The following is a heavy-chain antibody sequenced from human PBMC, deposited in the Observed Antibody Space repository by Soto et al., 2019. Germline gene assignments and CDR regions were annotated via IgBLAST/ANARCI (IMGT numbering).Heavy chain of an antibody. CDR3: AMVDVYVTPSQQDV. D-gene: IGHD3-16*01. Sequence: ASVKVSCKASGYRFTSYGIGWVRQAPGKGLEWMGWINAYNRTTQYPKTLKRRATPTTDTSTRTAYMAMPSLRSKETAVYYCAMVDVYVTPSQQDVWGQGTTVTVSS. CDR1: GYRFTSYG. V-gene: IGHV1-18*01. J-gene: IGHJ6*02. CDR2: INAYNRTT.